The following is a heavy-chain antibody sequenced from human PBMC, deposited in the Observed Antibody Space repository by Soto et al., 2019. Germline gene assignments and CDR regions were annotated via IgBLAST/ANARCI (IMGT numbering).Heavy chain of an antibody. CDR1: GFTFSSYA. V-gene: IGHV3-23*01. Sequence: DVQLLESGGGLVLPEGSLRLSCAASGFTFSSYAMGWVRQGPGKGLEWVAGVSIGGSTHYADSVRGRFTISRDNSKNTLSLQMNSLTAEETAVYFCAKRRGAGVHFDSWGQGALVTVSS. D-gene: IGHD2-15*01. CDR2: VSIGGST. CDR3: AKRRGAGVHFDS. J-gene: IGHJ4*02.